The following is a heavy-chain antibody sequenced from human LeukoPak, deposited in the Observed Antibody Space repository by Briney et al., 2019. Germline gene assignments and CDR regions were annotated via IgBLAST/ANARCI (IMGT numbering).Heavy chain of an antibody. CDR2: ISGSGGST. D-gene: IGHD3-10*01. CDR3: AKGRLLWFGEPNDAFDI. V-gene: IGHV3-23*01. J-gene: IGHJ3*02. Sequence: GGSLRLSCAASGFTFSSYAMSWVRQAPGKGLEWVSAISGSGGSTYYADSVKGRFTISRDNSKNTLYLQMNSLRAEDTAVYYCAKGRLLWFGEPNDAFDIWGQGTMVTVSS. CDR1: GFTFSSYA.